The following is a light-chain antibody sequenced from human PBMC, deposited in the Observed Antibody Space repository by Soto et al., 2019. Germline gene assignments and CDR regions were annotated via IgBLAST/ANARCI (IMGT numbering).Light chain of an antibody. V-gene: IGKV3-11*01. CDR1: QSVNNY. Sequence: IILTQSPATLSLSPGERATLSCRASQSVNNYLVWYQQKPGQAPRHLIYDLSKRATGIPARFSGSGSGTDFILTISSLEPEDFAAYYCPQRSKWPYTFGPGTKREIK. CDR3: PQRSKWPYT. CDR2: DLS. J-gene: IGKJ2*01.